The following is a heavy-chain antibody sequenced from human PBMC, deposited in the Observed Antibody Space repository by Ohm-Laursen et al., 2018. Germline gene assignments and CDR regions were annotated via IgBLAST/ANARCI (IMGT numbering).Heavy chain of an antibody. Sequence: ESLKISCKGSGYSFTSYWIGWVGQMPGKGLEWMGIIYPGDSDTRYSPSFQGQVTISADKSISTAYLQWSSLKASDTAMYYCARLSPVATDAFDIWGQGTMVTVSS. CDR3: ARLSPVATDAFDI. CDR2: IYPGDSDT. V-gene: IGHV5-51*01. J-gene: IGHJ3*02. D-gene: IGHD5-12*01. CDR1: GYSFTSYW.